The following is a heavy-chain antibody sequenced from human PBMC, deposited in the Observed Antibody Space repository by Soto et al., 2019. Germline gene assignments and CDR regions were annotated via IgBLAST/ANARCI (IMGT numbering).Heavy chain of an antibody. D-gene: IGHD2-15*01. CDR2: ISSGSSYI. CDR1: RFTFDSYS. J-gene: IGHJ4*02. V-gene: IGHV3-21*04. Sequence: PGGSLRLSCAASRFTFDSYSMNCVRQAPGKRLQWVSSISSGSSYIYYADSVKGRFTISRDNSKNTLYLQMNTLRAADTAIYYCANRNWEYWRGENWCVLDFWGKGTLVTVS. CDR3: ANRNWEYWRGENWCVLDF.